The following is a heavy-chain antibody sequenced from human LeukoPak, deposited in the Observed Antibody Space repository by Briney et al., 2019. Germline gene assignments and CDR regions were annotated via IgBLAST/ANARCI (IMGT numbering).Heavy chain of an antibody. J-gene: IGHJ4*02. D-gene: IGHD3-10*01. V-gene: IGHV4-34*01. CDR1: GGSFSGYY. CDR2: INHSGST. CDR3: ARDVLLWFGELPFAN. Sequence: ETLSLTCAVYGGSFSGYYWSWIRQPPGKGLEWIGEINHSGSTNYNPSLKSRVTISVDTSKNQFSLKLSSVTAADTAVYYCARDVLLWFGELPFANWGQGTLVTVS.